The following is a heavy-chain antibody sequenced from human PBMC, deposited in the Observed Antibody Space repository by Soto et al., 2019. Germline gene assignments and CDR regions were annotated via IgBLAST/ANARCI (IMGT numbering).Heavy chain of an antibody. CDR1: GFTFSHYG. CDR2: ISYDGSNK. Sequence: QVQLVESGGGVVQPGRSLRLSCAASGFTFSHYGIHWVRQAPGKGLEWLAVISYDGSNKHYADSVKGRFTVSRDKSKNTLYLQMNSLRAEETAVYFCARYSGKYQGPIDYWGQGTLVTVSS. J-gene: IGHJ4*02. CDR3: ARYSGKYQGPIDY. D-gene: IGHD1-26*01. V-gene: IGHV3-30*03.